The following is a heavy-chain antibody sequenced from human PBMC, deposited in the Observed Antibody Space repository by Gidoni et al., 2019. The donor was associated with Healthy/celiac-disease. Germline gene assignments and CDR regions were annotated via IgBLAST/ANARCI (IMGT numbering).Heavy chain of an antibody. CDR1: GYTFTGYY. Sequence: QVQLVQSGAEVKKPGASVKVSCKASGYTFTGYYMHWVRQAPGQGLEWMGWINPNSGGTNYAQKFQGWVTMTRDTSISTAYMELSRLRSDDTAVYYCARAPAYSSSSYWFDPWGQGTLVTVSS. J-gene: IGHJ5*02. D-gene: IGHD6-6*01. CDR2: INPNSGGT. CDR3: ARAPAYSSSSYWFDP. V-gene: IGHV1-2*04.